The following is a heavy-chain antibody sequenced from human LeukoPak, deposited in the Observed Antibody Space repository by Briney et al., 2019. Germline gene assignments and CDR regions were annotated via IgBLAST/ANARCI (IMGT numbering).Heavy chain of an antibody. J-gene: IGHJ3*02. CDR3: ARYSFRQSSRGAFDI. D-gene: IGHD2-15*01. Sequence: PGGSLRLSCAASGFTFSTYDMHWVRQAPGKGLEWVAVISYDGSNKYYMDSVKGRFTISRDNAKNSLYLQMNSLRAEDTAVYYCARYSFRQSSRGAFDIWGQGTMVTVSS. CDR2: ISYDGSNK. V-gene: IGHV3-30*03. CDR1: GFTFSTYD.